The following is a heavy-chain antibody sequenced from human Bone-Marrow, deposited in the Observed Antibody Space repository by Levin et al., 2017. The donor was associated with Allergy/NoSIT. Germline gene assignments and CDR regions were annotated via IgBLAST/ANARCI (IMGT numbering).Heavy chain of an antibody. CDR3: AKPKRLCGPHCSFAFDH. D-gene: IGHD2-21*02. V-gene: IGHV3-23*01. CDR1: GFTFNLFA. J-gene: IGHJ4*02. Sequence: AGGSLRLSCATSGFTFNLFAMTWVRQAPGKGLEWVSTFSSSAFNAYYADSVKGRFTISTDNSKNIVYLDMNSLRVDDTAIYYCAKPKRLCGPHCSFAFDHWGPGTLVTVS. CDR2: FSSSAFNA.